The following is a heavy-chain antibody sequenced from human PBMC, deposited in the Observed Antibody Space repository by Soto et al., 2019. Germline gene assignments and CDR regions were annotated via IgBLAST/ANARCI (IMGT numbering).Heavy chain of an antibody. J-gene: IGHJ6*02. Sequence: SETLSLTCTVSGGSISSYYWSWIRQPPGKGLEWIGYIYYSGSTNYNPSLKSRVTISVDTSKNQFSLKLSSVTAADTAVYYCARATRYGDYGVYYYGMDVWGQGTTVTSP. CDR3: ARATRYGDYGVYYYGMDV. CDR2: IYYSGST. CDR1: GGSISSYY. V-gene: IGHV4-59*01. D-gene: IGHD4-17*01.